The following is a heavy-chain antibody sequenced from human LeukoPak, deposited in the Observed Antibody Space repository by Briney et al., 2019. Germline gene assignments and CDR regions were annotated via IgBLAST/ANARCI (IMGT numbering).Heavy chain of an antibody. CDR2: IYHSGST. CDR1: GYSISSGYY. J-gene: IGHJ4*02. V-gene: IGHV4-38-2*01. CDR3: ARMAVADYFDY. Sequence: SETLSLTCAVSGYSISSGYYWGWIRQPPGKGLEWIGSIYHSGSTYYNPSLKSRVTTSVDTSKNQFSLKLGSVTAADTAVYYCARMAVADYFDYWGQGTLVTVSS. D-gene: IGHD6-19*01.